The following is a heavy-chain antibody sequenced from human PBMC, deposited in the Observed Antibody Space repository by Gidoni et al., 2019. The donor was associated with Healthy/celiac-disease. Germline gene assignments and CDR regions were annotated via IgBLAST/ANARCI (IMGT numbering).Heavy chain of an antibody. CDR2: IDYGWST. CDR3: ARDSCYGRVGELTFGFDP. Sequence: QLLLQESGPGLVKPSETLSLTCTVSGGSISSSSYYWCWNRQPPGKGLEWIGSIDYGWSTYYNPSLKSRVTISVATSKNQFYLKRSWVTAADTAVYYVARDSCYGRVGELTFGFDPWGQGTLVTVSS. D-gene: IGHD3-10*01. V-gene: IGHV4-39*07. J-gene: IGHJ5*02. CDR1: GGSISSSSYY.